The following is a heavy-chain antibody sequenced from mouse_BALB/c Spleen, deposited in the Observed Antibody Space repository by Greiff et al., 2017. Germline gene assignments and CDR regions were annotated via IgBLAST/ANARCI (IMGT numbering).Heavy chain of an antibody. CDR1: GYAFTSYN. J-gene: IGHJ3*01. V-gene: IGHV1S135*01. Sequence: EVQLHQSGPELVKPGASVKVSCKASGYAFTSYNMYWVKQSHGKSLEWIGYIDPYNGGTSYNQKFKGKATLTVDKSSSTAYMHRNSLTSEDSAVYYCARASYYGSGFAYWGQGTLVTVSA. D-gene: IGHD1-1*01. CDR3: ARASYYGSGFAY. CDR2: IDPYNGGT.